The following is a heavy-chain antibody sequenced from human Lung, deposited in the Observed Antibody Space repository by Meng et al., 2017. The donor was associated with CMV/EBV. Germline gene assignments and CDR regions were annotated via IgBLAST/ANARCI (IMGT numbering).Heavy chain of an antibody. J-gene: IGHJ4*02. Sequence: SCAASGFRFSTHGMNWVRQAPGKGLGWVAFIRFDGSNQYYKDSVKGRFSISRDNSKNMLYLQMNSLRSEDTAVYYCANLGGAGALEYWGQGTLVTVSS. CDR2: IRFDGSNQ. V-gene: IGHV3-30*02. D-gene: IGHD1-26*01. CDR3: ANLGGAGALEY. CDR1: GFRFSTHG.